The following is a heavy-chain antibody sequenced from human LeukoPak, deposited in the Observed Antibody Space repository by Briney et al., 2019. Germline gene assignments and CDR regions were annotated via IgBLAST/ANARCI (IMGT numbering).Heavy chain of an antibody. CDR1: GDSINSFY. D-gene: IGHD2/OR15-2a*01. V-gene: IGHV4-4*07. Sequence: PSETLSLTCSVSGDSINSFYWNWIRQPVGKGLEWIGRIYISGTTNYNPSLKSRVTISVDTSKNQFSLKLSSVTAADTAVYYWARVFSYPLRAPFDAGGQGTLVTVSS. CDR3: ARVFSYPLRAPFDA. CDR2: IYISGTT. J-gene: IGHJ5*02.